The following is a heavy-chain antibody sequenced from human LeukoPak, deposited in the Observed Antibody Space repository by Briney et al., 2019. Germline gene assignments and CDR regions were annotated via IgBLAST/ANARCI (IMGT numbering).Heavy chain of an antibody. CDR2: IYPGDSDT. CDR1: GYSFTSYC. Sequence: GESLKISCKGSGYSFTSYCIGGVREMPGKGLECMGIIYPGDSDTRYSPSFQGQVTLSPDKSISTAYLQWSSRKASDTAMYYCARLGIVATTRGAFDIWGQGTMVTVSS. CDR3: ARLGIVATTRGAFDI. J-gene: IGHJ3*02. V-gene: IGHV5-51*01. D-gene: IGHD5-12*01.